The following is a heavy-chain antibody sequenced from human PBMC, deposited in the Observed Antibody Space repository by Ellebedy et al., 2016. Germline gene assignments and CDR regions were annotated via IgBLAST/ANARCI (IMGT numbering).Heavy chain of an antibody. V-gene: IGHV3-9*01. CDR2: ITWNSGKI. CDR3: ATSMKPTGYAASWYLDL. Sequence: SLKISXKASGFTFEDHAMHWVRQAPGKGLEWVTVITWNSGKIRYADSVRGRFTVSRDNAKNALYLQMNSLRAEDTAVYYCATSMKPTGYAASWYLDLWGRGTLVTVSS. J-gene: IGHJ2*01. CDR1: GFTFEDHA. D-gene: IGHD5-12*01.